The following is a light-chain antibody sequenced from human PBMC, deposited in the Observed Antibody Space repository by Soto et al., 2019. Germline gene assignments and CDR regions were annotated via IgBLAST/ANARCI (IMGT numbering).Light chain of an antibody. V-gene: IGKV1-5*03. CDR3: QHCDTSST. Sequence: DIQMTQSPSTLSASVGDRVTITCRASQNIGNWLAWYQQKPGKATKLLIYQAYSLESEVPSRFSGSGSGTEFTLTISSLQHDDLATYYCQHCDTSSTFGPGTKVDIK. J-gene: IGKJ3*01. CDR2: QAY. CDR1: QNIGNW.